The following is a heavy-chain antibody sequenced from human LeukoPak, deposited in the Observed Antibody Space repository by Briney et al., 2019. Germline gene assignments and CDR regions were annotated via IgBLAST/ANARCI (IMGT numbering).Heavy chain of an antibody. CDR1: GYTFTSYD. D-gene: IGHD3-10*01. Sequence: ASVKVSCKASGYTFTSYDINWVRQATGQGLEWMGWMNPNSGNTGYAQKFQGRVTMTRNTSISTAYMELSSLRSEDTAVYYCARRKPPCHYYGSGSYRVGSWFDPWGQGTLVTVSS. CDR2: MNPNSGNT. CDR3: ARRKPPCHYYGSGSYRVGSWFDP. V-gene: IGHV1-8*01. J-gene: IGHJ5*02.